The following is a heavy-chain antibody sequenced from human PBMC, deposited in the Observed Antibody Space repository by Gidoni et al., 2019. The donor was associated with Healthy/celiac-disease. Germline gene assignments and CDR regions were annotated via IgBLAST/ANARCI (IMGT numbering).Heavy chain of an antibody. Sequence: EVQLLESGGGLVQPGGSLRLSCAASGFTFRSYAMSWVRQALGKGLEWVSAISGSGGSTYYADSVKGRFTISRDNSKNTLYLQMNSLRAEDTAVYYCAKDSWYSELELEGYWGQGTLVTVSS. J-gene: IGHJ4*02. D-gene: IGHD1-7*01. CDR3: AKDSWYSELELEGY. CDR2: ISGSGGST. V-gene: IGHV3-23*01. CDR1: GFTFRSYA.